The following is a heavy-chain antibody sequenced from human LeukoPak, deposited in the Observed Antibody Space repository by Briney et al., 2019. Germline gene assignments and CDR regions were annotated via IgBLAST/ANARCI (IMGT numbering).Heavy chain of an antibody. Sequence: VCGPTLVKLTQTLTLICTFSGFSLSTSGVGVGWVRQPPGKALVWHALCYLCDGKRYSPYMKRRLTITKDTSKNQVVLTMTNMDPVDTATYYCAHRRYCSSTSCSRHDAFDIWGQGTMVTVSS. CDR2: CYLCDGK. V-gene: IGHV2-5*01. CDR1: GFSLSTSGVG. CDR3: AHRRYCSSTSCSRHDAFDI. D-gene: IGHD2-2*01. J-gene: IGHJ3*02.